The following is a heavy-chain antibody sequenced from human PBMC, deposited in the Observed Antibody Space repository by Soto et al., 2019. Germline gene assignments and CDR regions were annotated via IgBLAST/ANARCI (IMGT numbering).Heavy chain of an antibody. Sequence: GGSLRLSCAASGFTFSSYGMHWVRQAPGKGLEWVAVIWYDGSNKYYADSVKGRFTISRDNSKNTLYLQMNSLRAEDTAVYYCAREGYGDNYYYYGMDVWGQGTTVTVSS. V-gene: IGHV3-33*01. J-gene: IGHJ6*02. D-gene: IGHD5-18*01. CDR1: GFTFSSYG. CDR2: IWYDGSNK. CDR3: AREGYGDNYYYYGMDV.